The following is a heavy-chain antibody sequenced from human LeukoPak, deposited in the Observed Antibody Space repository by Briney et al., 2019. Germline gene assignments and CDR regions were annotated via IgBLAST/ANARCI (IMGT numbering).Heavy chain of an antibody. V-gene: IGHV3-23*01. J-gene: IGHJ4*02. CDR2: IGGTRYST. Sequence: GGSLRLSCAASGFTFSSYAMSWVRQAPGKGLEWVSIIGGTRYSTYYADSVRGRFTISRDNSKNTLYLQMNSLRAEDTAVYYCAKQGESKTKNFDYWGQGTLVTVSS. D-gene: IGHD1-7*01. CDR1: GFTFSSYA. CDR3: AKQGESKTKNFDY.